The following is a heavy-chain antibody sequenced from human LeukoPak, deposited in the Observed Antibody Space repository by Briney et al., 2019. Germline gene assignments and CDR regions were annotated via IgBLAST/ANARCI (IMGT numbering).Heavy chain of an antibody. CDR3: ATYGDYTQFQH. V-gene: IGHV5-51*01. Sequence: GESLKISCKGSGYSFTSDWIGWVRQMPGKGLEWMGITYPGDSDTRYSPSCQGQVTISADKSISTAYLQWSSLKASDSAMYYCATYGDYTQFQHWGQGTLVTVSS. D-gene: IGHD4-17*01. CDR2: TYPGDSDT. J-gene: IGHJ1*01. CDR1: GYSFTSDW.